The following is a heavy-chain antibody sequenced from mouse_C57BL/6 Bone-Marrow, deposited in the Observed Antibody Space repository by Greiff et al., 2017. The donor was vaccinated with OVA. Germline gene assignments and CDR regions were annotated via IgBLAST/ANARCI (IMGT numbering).Heavy chain of an antibody. J-gene: IGHJ3*01. Sequence: VQLQQSGAELVRPGASVKLSCTASGFTIQDDYMHWVQQRPEQGLAWIVWIDPENGDTESASQFPVKATITADTSANTAYLQRSSLTTEDTAVYYCTTFYGSSPYWGQGTLVTVSA. V-gene: IGHV14-4*01. CDR1: GFTIQDDY. CDR2: IDPENGDT. D-gene: IGHD1-1*01. CDR3: TTFYGSSPY.